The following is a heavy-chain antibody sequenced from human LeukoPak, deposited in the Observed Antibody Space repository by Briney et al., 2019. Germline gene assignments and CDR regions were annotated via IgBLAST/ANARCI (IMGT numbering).Heavy chain of an antibody. J-gene: IGHJ4*02. CDR1: GGSISSGGYS. CDR3: ARLDTVGGGDF. D-gene: IGHD5-18*01. V-gene: IGHV4-30-2*03. CDR2: VWKGGT. Sequence: PSQTLSLTCAVSGGSISSGGYSWSWIRQPPGKGLEWIANVWKGGTDYNPSLKSRVSISMDTSKNQFSLKLSSVTAADTALYYCARLDTVGGGDFWGQGTLVTVSS.